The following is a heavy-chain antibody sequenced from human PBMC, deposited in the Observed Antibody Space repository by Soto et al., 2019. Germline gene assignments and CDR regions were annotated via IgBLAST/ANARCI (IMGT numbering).Heavy chain of an antibody. Sequence: PSETLSLTCAVSGGSFTSNNWWTWVRQPPGQGLEWIGEIYRTGSTNYNPSLKSRVTISVDTSKNQFSLKLSSVTAADTAVYYCARFVVVTAHPRRYFDYWGQGTLVTVYS. CDR2: IYRTGST. V-gene: IGHV4-4*02. D-gene: IGHD2-21*02. CDR1: GGSFTSNNW. CDR3: ARFVVVTAHPRRYFDY. J-gene: IGHJ4*02.